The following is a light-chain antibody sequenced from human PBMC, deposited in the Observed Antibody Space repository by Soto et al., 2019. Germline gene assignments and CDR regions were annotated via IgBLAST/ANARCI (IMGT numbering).Light chain of an antibody. V-gene: IGKV3-11*01. CDR2: AAS. CDR1: ESVSTN. J-gene: IGKJ5*01. CDR3: QQRSNWPIT. Sequence: EIEMTQSPATLSLAPGERVTLSCRASESVSTNLAWYQQKAGQAPRLLIYAASTRATGIPARFSGSGSGTDFTLTISSLEPEDFAVYYCQQRSNWPITFGQGTRLEIK.